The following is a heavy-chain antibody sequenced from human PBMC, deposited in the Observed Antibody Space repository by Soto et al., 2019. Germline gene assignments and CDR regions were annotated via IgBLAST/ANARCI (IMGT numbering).Heavy chain of an antibody. Sequence: ASVKVSFKASGYTFTGYYMHWVRQAPGQGLEWMGWINPNSGGTNYAQKFQGWVTMTRDTSISTAYMELSRLRSDDTAVYYCASGHDYGDYVFDYWGQGTLVTVSS. J-gene: IGHJ4*02. CDR1: GYTFTGYY. D-gene: IGHD4-17*01. V-gene: IGHV1-2*04. CDR2: INPNSGGT. CDR3: ASGHDYGDYVFDY.